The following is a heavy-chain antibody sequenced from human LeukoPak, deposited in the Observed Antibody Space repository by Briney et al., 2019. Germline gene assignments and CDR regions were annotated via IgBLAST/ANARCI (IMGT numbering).Heavy chain of an antibody. CDR1: GYTFTSYY. CDR2: INPSGGST. Sequence: ASVKVSCKASGYTFTSYYMHWARQAPGQGLEWMGIINPSGGSTSYAQKFQGRVTMTRDMSTSTVYMELSSLRSEDTAVYYCARGDCSSTSCYWFDPNNWFDPWGQGTLVTVSS. D-gene: IGHD2-2*01. J-gene: IGHJ5*02. CDR3: ARGDCSSTSCYWFDPNNWFDP. V-gene: IGHV1-46*01.